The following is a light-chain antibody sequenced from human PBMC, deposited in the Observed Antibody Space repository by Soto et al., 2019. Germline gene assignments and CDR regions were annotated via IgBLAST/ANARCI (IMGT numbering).Light chain of an antibody. CDR1: SGSVSSSYY. V-gene: IGLV8-61*01. J-gene: IGLJ3*02. Sequence: QAVVTQEPSFSVSPGGIVTLTCGLRSGSVSSSYYPSWYQQTPGQAPRTLIYSTNIRSSGVPDRFSGSILGNKAALTITGAQADDECDYYCVLYMGSGIGVFGGGTKLTVL. CDR2: STN. CDR3: VLYMGSGIGV.